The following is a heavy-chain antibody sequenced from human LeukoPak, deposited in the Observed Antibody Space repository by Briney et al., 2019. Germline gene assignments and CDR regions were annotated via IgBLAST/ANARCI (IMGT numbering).Heavy chain of an antibody. CDR2: INPNSGGT. CDR1: GYTFTGYY. J-gene: IGHJ6*03. CDR3: ARVSVVPAAYYYYYMDV. V-gene: IGHV1-2*02. D-gene: IGHD2-2*01. Sequence: ASVKVSCKASGYTFTGYYMHWVRQAPGQGLEWMGWINPNSGGTNYAQKFQGRVTMTRDTSISTAYMGLSRLRSDDTAVYYCARVSVVPAAYYYYYMDVWGKGTTVTVSS.